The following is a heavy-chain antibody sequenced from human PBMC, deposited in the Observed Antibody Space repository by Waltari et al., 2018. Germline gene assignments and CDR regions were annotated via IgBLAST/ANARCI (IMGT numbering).Heavy chain of an antibody. CDR1: GFNFSSYW. CDR2: IKQDGSDK. J-gene: IGHJ4*02. Sequence: EVRLVESGGGLVQPGWSLSLPCAASGFNFSSYWMRWVRQAPGKGLEWVANIKQDGSDKYYVDSVEGRFTVSRDNAKNSLYLQMNSLGAEDTAVYYCARVYWPRGFDYWGQGTLVTVSS. V-gene: IGHV3-7*01. D-gene: IGHD2-8*02. CDR3: ARVYWPRGFDY.